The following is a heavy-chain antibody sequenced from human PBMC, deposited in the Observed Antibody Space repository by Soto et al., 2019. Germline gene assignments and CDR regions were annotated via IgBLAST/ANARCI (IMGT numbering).Heavy chain of an antibody. CDR1: GGSVSSGSYC. D-gene: IGHD5-18*01. V-gene: IGHV4-61*01. CDR3: ARTETYSYGYGWFDP. CDR2: MCHSGHT. J-gene: IGHJ5*02. Sequence: QVQLQESGPGLVKPSETLSLTCTVSGGSVSSGSYCWSWIRQPPGRGLEWIGYMCHSGHTDYNPSLKSRVTISVDTSKNQFSLKLTSVTAADTAVYYCARTETYSYGYGWFDPWGQGTLVTVSS.